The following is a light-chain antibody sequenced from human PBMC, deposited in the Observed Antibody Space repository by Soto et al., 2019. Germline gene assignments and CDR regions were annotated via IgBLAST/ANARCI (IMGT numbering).Light chain of an antibody. Sequence: SYELTQPLSVSVALVQTARITCGGNNIGSKNVHWYQQKPGQAPVLVIYRDNNRPSGIPERFSGSNSGNTATLTISRAQAGDEADYYCQVWDSSTVFGGGTKLTVL. CDR1: NIGSKN. CDR3: QVWDSSTV. V-gene: IGLV3-9*01. J-gene: IGLJ2*01. CDR2: RDN.